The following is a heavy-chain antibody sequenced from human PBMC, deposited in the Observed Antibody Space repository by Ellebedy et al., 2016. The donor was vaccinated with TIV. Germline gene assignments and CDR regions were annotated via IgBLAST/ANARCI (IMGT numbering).Heavy chain of an antibody. CDR1: GFTFSSYW. V-gene: IGHV3-7*01. CDR2: IKQDGSEK. Sequence: GESLKISCAASGFTFSSYWMSWVRQTSGKGLEWVANIKQDGSEKYYVDSVKGRFTISRDDAKNSLFLQMNSLRAEDTAVYYCARSGEHDTWGQGTLVTVSS. J-gene: IGHJ5*02. D-gene: IGHD1-26*01. CDR3: ARSGEHDT.